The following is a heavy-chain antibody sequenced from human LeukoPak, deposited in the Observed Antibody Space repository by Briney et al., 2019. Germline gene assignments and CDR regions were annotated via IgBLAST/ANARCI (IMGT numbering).Heavy chain of an antibody. V-gene: IGHV3-23*01. Sequence: GGSLRLSCAASGFTFSTYAMSWVRQAPGKGLEWVSGISGSGADTYYADSVKGRFTISRDNSKNTLYLQMNSLRAEDTAVYYCAKEVWFGGASDFDYWGQGTLVTVSS. CDR1: GFTFSTYA. J-gene: IGHJ4*02. CDR2: ISGSGADT. CDR3: AKEVWFGGASDFDY. D-gene: IGHD3-10*01.